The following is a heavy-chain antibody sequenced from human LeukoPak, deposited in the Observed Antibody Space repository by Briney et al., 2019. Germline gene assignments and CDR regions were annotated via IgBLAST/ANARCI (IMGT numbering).Heavy chain of an antibody. CDR2: IYYSGYT. CDR1: GYSISSGYY. D-gene: IGHD3-16*01. Sequence: KASETLSLTCTVSGYSISSGYYWGWIRQPPGKGLKWIGNIYYSGYTTYSPSLRSRVTISVDTSKNQFSLKLSSVTAADTAVYYCARETSQKGAHYMDVWGKGTTITISS. CDR3: ARETSQKGAHYMDV. V-gene: IGHV4-38-2*02. J-gene: IGHJ6*03.